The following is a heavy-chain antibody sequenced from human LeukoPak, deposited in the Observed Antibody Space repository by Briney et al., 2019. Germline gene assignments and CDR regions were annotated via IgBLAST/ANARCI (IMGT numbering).Heavy chain of an antibody. V-gene: IGHV3-23*01. CDR1: GFTFSSYA. Sequence: GGSPRLSCAASGFTFSSYAMSWVRQAPGKGLEWVSAISGSGGSTNYADSVKGRFTVSRDNSKNMLHLQMDSLRAKETAVYYCAREMRLPHNEILIDRRAFDIWGQGTMVTVSS. J-gene: IGHJ3*02. CDR2: ISGSGGST. CDR3: AREMRLPHNEILIDRRAFDI. D-gene: IGHD3-9*01.